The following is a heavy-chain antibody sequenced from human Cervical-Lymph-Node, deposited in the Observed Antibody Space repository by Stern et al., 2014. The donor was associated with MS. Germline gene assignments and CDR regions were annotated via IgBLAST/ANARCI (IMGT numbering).Heavy chain of an antibody. D-gene: IGHD6-13*01. V-gene: IGHV7-4-1*02. J-gene: IGHJ4*02. Sequence: QVQLLQSGSELKKPGASVKVSCKASGYTFTSYSINWVRQAPGQGLEWMGWINTNTGNPTYARGLTGRFVFSLDTSVSTAYLQITSLKGDDTAVYYCARAYSSTWYPGEFFDYWGQGTLVTVSS. CDR3: ARAYSSTWYPGEFFDY. CDR1: GYTFTSYS. CDR2: INTNTGNP.